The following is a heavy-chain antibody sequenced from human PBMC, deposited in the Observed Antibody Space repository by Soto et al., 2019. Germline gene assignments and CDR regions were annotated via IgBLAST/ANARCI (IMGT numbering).Heavy chain of an antibody. CDR2: ISSSSSTI. CDR3: AKDPLSVRGSSGPS. V-gene: IGHV3-48*01. CDR1: GFTFSSYS. Sequence: GSLRLSCAASGFTFSSYSMNWVRQAPGKGLEWVSYISSSSSTIYYADSVKGRFTISRDNAKNSLYLQMNSLRAEDTAVYYCAKDPLSVRGSSGPSWGQGTLVTVSS. D-gene: IGHD6-19*01. J-gene: IGHJ5*02.